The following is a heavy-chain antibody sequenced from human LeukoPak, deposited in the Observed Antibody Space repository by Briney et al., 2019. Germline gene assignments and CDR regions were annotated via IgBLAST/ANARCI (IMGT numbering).Heavy chain of an antibody. Sequence: SETLSLTCAVYGGSFSGYYWTWIRQTPEKGLEWIGEMNPSGSTNYNPSLKSRVTISVDTSKNQFSLELSSVTAADAAVYYCAEGRQDVTMIVLVMTAVSYYLDVWGKGTTVTVS. D-gene: IGHD3-22*01. CDR2: MNPSGST. J-gene: IGHJ6*03. CDR3: AEGRQDVTMIVLVMTAVSYYLDV. V-gene: IGHV4-34*01. CDR1: GGSFSGYY.